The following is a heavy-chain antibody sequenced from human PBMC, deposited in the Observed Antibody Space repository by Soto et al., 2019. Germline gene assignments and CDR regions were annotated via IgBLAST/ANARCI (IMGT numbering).Heavy chain of an antibody. V-gene: IGHV1-18*01. CDR3: ARDCRTESCPVDY. CDR1: GYTFTSYG. CDR2: ISPYNGDR. Sequence: QVQLVQSGTEVKKPGASVKVACKAFGYTFTSYGISWVRQAPGQGLEWMGWISPYNGDRRYAQKLQGRVTMTTDTSTSTAYMELRSLRSDDTAVYYCARDCRTESCPVDYWGQGTLVTVSS. D-gene: IGHD2-15*01. J-gene: IGHJ4*02.